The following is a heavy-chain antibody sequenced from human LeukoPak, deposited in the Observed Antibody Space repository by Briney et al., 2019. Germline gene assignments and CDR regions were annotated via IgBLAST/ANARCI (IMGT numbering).Heavy chain of an antibody. CDR3: ARGTYCGGDCYDEIDY. CDR1: GGTFSSYA. CDR2: IIPILGIA. Sequence: GASVKVFCKASGGTFSSYAISWVRQAPGQGLEWMGRIIPILGIANYAQKFQGRVTITADKSTSTAYMELSSLRYEDTAVYYCARGTYCGGDCYDEIDYWGQGTLVTVSS. V-gene: IGHV1-69*04. D-gene: IGHD2-21*02. J-gene: IGHJ4*02.